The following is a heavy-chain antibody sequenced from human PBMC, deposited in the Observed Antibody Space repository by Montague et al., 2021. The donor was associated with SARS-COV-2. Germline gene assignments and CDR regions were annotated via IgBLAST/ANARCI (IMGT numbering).Heavy chain of an antibody. CDR2: IYHAGYX. V-gene: IGHV4-38-2*02. CDR3: ARAPCVGDCNSLAIWFDP. Sequence: SETLSLTCTVSGYSISSGYFWAWLRQPPGKGLEWIGSIYHAGYXXXNPXXXSRVSISIDTSRNQISLRVIDVAAADTAVYYCARAPCVGDCNSLAIWFDPWGQGTLLSVSS. CDR1: GYSISSGYF. J-gene: IGHJ5*02. D-gene: IGHD2-21*02.